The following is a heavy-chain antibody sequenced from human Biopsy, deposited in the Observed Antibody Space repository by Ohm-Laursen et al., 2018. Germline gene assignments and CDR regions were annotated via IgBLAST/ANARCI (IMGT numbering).Heavy chain of an antibody. CDR3: AADADGYYTEFDY. CDR2: IVPILGHL. D-gene: IGHD3-3*01. V-gene: IGHV1-69*04. Sequence: GASVKVSCNPSGGPSSNYAFSWVRQAPGQGLEWVGRIVPILGHLNYAQRFQGRVSITADKSTTYVYMELSRLTSGDTAVYYCAADADGYYTEFDYWGPGTLVTVSS. CDR1: GGPSSNYA. J-gene: IGHJ4*02.